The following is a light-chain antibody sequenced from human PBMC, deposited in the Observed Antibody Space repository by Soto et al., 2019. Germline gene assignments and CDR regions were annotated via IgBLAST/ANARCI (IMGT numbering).Light chain of an antibody. V-gene: IGKV2-30*02. Sequence: IVLTQSPLSLPVTLGQPASISCRSSQSLVHSDGNTYLNWFQQRPGQSPRRLIYKASNRDSGVPDRFSGSGSGTDFTLSISRVEADDVGVYYCMQGITFTFGQGTRVESK. CDR3: MQGITFT. CDR2: KAS. CDR1: QSLVHSDGNTY. J-gene: IGKJ1*01.